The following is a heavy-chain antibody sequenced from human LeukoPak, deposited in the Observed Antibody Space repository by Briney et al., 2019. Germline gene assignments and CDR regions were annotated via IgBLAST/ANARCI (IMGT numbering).Heavy chain of an antibody. D-gene: IGHD2-21*02. J-gene: IGHJ3*02. Sequence: ASVKVSCKASGYTFTSYYMHWVRQAPGQGLEWMGIINPSGGSTSYAQKFQGRVTMTRDTSTSTVYMELSSLRSEDTAVYYCARERKAAYCGGDRYSLRAHDGFDIWGQGTMVTVSS. CDR2: INPSGGST. CDR3: ARERKAAYCGGDRYSLRAHDGFDI. CDR1: GYTFTSYY. V-gene: IGHV1-46*01.